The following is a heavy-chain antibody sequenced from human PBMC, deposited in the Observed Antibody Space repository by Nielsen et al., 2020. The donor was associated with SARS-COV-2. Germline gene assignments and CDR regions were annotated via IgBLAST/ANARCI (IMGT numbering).Heavy chain of an antibody. CDR3: AGDAYSSSWSHYYYYYGMDV. D-gene: IGHD6-13*01. CDR2: IYYSGST. J-gene: IGHJ6*02. Sequence: WIRQPPGKGLEWIGYIYYSGSTNYNPSLKSRVTISVDTSKNQFSLKLSSVTAADTAVYYCAGDAYSSSWSHYYYYYGMDVWGQGTTVTVSS. V-gene: IGHV4-59*01.